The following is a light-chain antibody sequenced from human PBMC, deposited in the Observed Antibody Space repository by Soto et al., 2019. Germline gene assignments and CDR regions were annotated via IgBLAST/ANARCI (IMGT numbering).Light chain of an antibody. V-gene: IGKV1-39*01. J-gene: IGKJ1*01. Sequence: DIQMTQSPSSLSASVGDRVTITCRASQSISSYLNWYQQKPGKAPKLLIYGASSLQSGVPSRFSGSGSGTDFTLTISILQPEDFATYYCQQSYSTPRTFGQGTKVEIK. CDR2: GAS. CDR1: QSISSY. CDR3: QQSYSTPRT.